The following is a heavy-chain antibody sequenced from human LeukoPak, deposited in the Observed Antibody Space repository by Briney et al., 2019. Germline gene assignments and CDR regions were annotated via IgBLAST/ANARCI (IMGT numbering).Heavy chain of an antibody. CDR2: ISASGVST. CDR3: ARLSHRYGDYDGFDV. D-gene: IGHD4-17*01. V-gene: IGHV3-23*01. CDR1: GFTVSGDY. J-gene: IGHJ3*01. Sequence: GGSLRLSCEVSGFTVSGDYMSWVRQAPGKGLGWASAISASGVSTYYADSVKGRFTISRDNSKDTLYLQMNTLGAGDTAVYYCARLSHRYGDYDGFDVWGQGTMVTVSS.